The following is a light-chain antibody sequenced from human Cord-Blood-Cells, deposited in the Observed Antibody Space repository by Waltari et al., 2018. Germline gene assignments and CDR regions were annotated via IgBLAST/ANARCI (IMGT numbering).Light chain of an antibody. Sequence: QSALTQPASVSGSPGQSIPISCTGTSSDVGGSNYVSWYQQHPGKAPKLICYDVSNRPSGVSNRFSGSKSGNTASLTISGLQAEDEADYYCSSYTSSSTLVFGGGTKLTVL. J-gene: IGLJ2*01. CDR1: SSDVGGSNY. V-gene: IGLV2-14*01. CDR3: SSYTSSSTLV. CDR2: DVS.